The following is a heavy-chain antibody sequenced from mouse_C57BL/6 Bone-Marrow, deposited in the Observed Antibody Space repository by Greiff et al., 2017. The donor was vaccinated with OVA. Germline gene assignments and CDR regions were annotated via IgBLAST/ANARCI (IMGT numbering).Heavy chain of an antibody. CDR2: IDPSDSYT. CDR3: AKEGIWSVYVDY. J-gene: IGHJ2*01. V-gene: IGHV1-69*01. Sequence: QVQLQQPGAELVMPGASVKLSCKASGYTFTSYWMHWVKQRPGQGLEWIGEIDPSDSYTNYNQKFKGKFTLTVDKSSSTAYMQHSSLTSEDSAVYYCAKEGIWSVYVDYGGQGTTLTVSS. CDR1: GYTFTSYW. D-gene: IGHD1-1*02.